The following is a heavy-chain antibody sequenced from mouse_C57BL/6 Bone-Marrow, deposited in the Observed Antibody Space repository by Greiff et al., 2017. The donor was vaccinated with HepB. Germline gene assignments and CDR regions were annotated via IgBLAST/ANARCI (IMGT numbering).Heavy chain of an antibody. CDR2: IDPSDSYT. Sequence: QVQLKQPGAELVKPGASVKLSCKASGYTFTSYWMQWVKQRPGQGLEWIGEIDPSDSYTNYNQKFKGKATLTVDTSSSTAYMQLSSLTSEDSAVYYCAGDDYDGAYWGQGTLVTVSA. CDR1: GYTFTSYW. CDR3: AGDDYDGAY. V-gene: IGHV1-50*01. J-gene: IGHJ3*01. D-gene: IGHD2-4*01.